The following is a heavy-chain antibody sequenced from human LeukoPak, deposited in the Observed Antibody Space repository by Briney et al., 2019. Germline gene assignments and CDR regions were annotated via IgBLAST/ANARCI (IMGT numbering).Heavy chain of an antibody. CDR3: ARVVYYYDSSGYYRYFDY. D-gene: IGHD3-22*01. CDR2: IYYSGNT. CDR1: GGSIFSSNSY. J-gene: IGHJ4*02. V-gene: IGHV4-39*01. Sequence: SETLSLTCTVSGGSIFSSNSYWGWIRQPPGKGLEWIGSIYYSGNTYYNASLKSRVTISVDTSKNQFSLKLSSVTAADTAVYYCARVVYYYDSSGYYRYFDYWGQGTLVTVSS.